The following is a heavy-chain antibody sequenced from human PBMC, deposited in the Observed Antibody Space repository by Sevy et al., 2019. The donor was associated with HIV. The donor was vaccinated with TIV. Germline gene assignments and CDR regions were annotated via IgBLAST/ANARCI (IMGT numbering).Heavy chain of an antibody. Sequence: ASVKVSCKASGYTFTSYGTSWVRQAPGQGLEWMGWISAYNGNTNYAQKLQGRVTMTTDTSTSTAYMELRSLRSDDTAVYYCARVGYDILTGYYNRWFDPWGQGTLVTVSS. CDR3: ARVGYDILTGYYNRWFDP. D-gene: IGHD3-9*01. V-gene: IGHV1-18*04. CDR1: GYTFTSYG. J-gene: IGHJ5*02. CDR2: ISAYNGNT.